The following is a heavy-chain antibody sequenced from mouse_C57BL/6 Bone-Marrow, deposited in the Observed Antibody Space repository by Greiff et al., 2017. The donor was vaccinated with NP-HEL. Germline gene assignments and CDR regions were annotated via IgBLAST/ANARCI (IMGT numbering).Heavy chain of an antibody. CDR3: TIDGYYEGKFAY. Sequence: VQLQQSGAGLVRPGASVKLSCTASGFNIKDYYMHWVKQRPEQGLEWIGRIDPEDGDTEYAQKFQGKATMTADTSSNTAYLQLSSLTSENTAGDYCTIDGYYEGKFAYWGQGTLVTVSA. CDR1: GFNIKDYY. D-gene: IGHD2-3*01. V-gene: IGHV14-1*01. J-gene: IGHJ3*01. CDR2: IDPEDGDT.